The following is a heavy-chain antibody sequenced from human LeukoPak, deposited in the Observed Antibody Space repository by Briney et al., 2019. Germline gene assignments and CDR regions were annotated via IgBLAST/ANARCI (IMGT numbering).Heavy chain of an antibody. Sequence: PRGSLRLSCAASGFTFTTYWMSWIRQAPGKGLEWVANIRQDGSEKSYVDSVKGRFTISRDNAKNSVYLQMNSLRAEDTALYYCARGGGASDYWGQGTLVTVSS. J-gene: IGHJ4*02. V-gene: IGHV3-7*01. CDR1: GFTFTTYW. CDR3: ARGGGASDY. D-gene: IGHD1-26*01. CDR2: IRQDGSEK.